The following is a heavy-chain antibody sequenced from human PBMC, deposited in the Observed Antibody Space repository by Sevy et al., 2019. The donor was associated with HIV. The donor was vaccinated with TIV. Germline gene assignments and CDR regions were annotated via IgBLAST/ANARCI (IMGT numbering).Heavy chain of an antibody. CDR2: LIGGGSRT. Sequence: GGSLRLSCAASGFPFSNYAMSWVRQAPGKGLERVSTLIGGGSRTYYADSVTGRFIISRDNSRNTLYLQRNSLRAEDTAIYYCAKRRVQSGLSGGGANYGMDVCGRGTTVTVSS. CDR1: GFPFSNYA. CDR3: AKRRVQSGLSGGGANYGMDV. J-gene: IGHJ6*02. D-gene: IGHD2-8*02. V-gene: IGHV3-23*01.